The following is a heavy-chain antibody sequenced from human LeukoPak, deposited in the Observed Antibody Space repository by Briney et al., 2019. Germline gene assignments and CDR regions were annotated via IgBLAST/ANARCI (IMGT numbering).Heavy chain of an antibody. CDR1: GFTFSLYS. J-gene: IGHJ4*02. V-gene: IGHV3-48*04. Sequence: GSLRLSCAASGFTFSLYSMNWVRKAPGKGLEWVSHITRSSTTIYYADSVEGRFTVSRDNAKNSLYLQMNSLRAEDTAVYYCARGTLWGQGTLVTVSS. CDR2: ITRSSTTI. D-gene: IGHD1-1*01. CDR3: ARGTL.